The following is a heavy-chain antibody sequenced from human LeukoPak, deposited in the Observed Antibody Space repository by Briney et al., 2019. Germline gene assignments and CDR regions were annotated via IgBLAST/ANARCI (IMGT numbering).Heavy chain of an antibody. Sequence: ASVKVSCKVSGYTLTELSMHWVRQAPGKGLEWMGGFDPEDGETIYAQKFQGRVTMTEDTSTDTAYMELSSLRSEDTAVYYCATAPRAAYYDSSGYYYTPLDYWGQETLVTVSS. V-gene: IGHV1-24*01. CDR3: ATAPRAAYYDSSGYYYTPLDY. J-gene: IGHJ4*02. CDR2: FDPEDGET. D-gene: IGHD3-22*01. CDR1: GYTLTELS.